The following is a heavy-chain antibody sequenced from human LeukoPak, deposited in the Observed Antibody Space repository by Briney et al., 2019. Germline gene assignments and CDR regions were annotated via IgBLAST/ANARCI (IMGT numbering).Heavy chain of an antibody. CDR1: GLTFSNHG. J-gene: IGHJ4*02. Sequence: GGSLRLSCAASGLTFSNHGMRWVRQAPGKGLEWVAVVAGDGGAKFYADSVRGRFTISRDNSRNTVFLQVNSLRTEDTAVYYCAKEALWGSWYFDYWGQGALVTVSS. CDR2: VAGDGGAK. CDR3: AKEALWGSWYFDY. D-gene: IGHD3-16*01. V-gene: IGHV3-30*18.